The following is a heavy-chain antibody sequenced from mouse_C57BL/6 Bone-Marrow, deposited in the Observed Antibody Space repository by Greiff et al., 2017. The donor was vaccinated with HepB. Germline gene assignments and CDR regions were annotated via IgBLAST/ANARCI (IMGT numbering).Heavy chain of an antibody. V-gene: IGHV1-55*01. D-gene: IGHD1-1*01. CDR3: ARWFITTVVAYYFDY. CDR1: GYTFTSYW. J-gene: IGHJ2*01. Sequence: VQLQQPGAELVKPGASVKMSCKASGYTFTSYWITWVKQRSGQGLEWIGDIYPGSGSTNYNEKFKSKATLTVDTSSSTAYMQLSSLTSEDSAVYYGARWFITTVVAYYFDYWGQGTTLTVSS. CDR2: IYPGSGST.